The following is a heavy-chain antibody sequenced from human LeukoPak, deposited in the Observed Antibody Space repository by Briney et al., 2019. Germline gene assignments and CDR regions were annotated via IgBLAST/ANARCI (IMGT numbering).Heavy chain of an antibody. D-gene: IGHD3-10*01. CDR1: GFTFSSYA. V-gene: IGHV3-23*01. J-gene: IGHJ4*02. CDR3: AKDRVMVRGVTYYFDY. Sequence: SGGSLRLSCAASGFTFSSYAMSWVRQAPEKGLEWVSAISGSGGSTYYADSVKGRFTISRDNSKNTLYLQMNSLRAEDTAVYYCAKDRVMVRGVTYYFDYWGQGTLVTVSS. CDR2: ISGSGGST.